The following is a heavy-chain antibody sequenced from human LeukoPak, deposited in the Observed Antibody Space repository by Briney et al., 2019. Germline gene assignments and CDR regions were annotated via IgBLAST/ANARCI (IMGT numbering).Heavy chain of an antibody. J-gene: IGHJ4*02. CDR1: GGSFSGYY. CDR2: INHSGST. CDR3: ARGRPYSSSWSGTIYYFDY. V-gene: IGHV4-34*01. D-gene: IGHD6-13*01. Sequence: PSETLSLTCAVYGGSFSGYYWSWIRQPPGKGLEWIGEINHSGSTNYNPSLKSRVTISVDTSKNQFSLKLSSVTAADTAVYYCARGRPYSSSWSGTIYYFDYWGQGTLVTVSS.